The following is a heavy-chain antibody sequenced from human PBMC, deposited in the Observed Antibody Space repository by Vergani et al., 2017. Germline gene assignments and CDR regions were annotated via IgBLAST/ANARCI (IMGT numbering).Heavy chain of an antibody. CDR1: GFTFSSYA. J-gene: IGHJ5*02. Sequence: VHLVESGGGVVQPGRSLRLSCAASGFTFSSYAMSWVRQAPGKGLEWVSAISGSGGSTYYADSVKGRFTISRDNSKNTLYLQMNSLRAEDTAVYYCARDLRLLYNRFDPWGQGTLVTVSS. D-gene: IGHD1-14*01. CDR3: ARDLRLLYNRFDP. CDR2: ISGSGGST. V-gene: IGHV3-23*04.